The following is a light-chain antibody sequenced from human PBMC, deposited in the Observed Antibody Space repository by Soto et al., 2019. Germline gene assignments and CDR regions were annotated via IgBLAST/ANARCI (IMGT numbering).Light chain of an antibody. CDR2: GVS. CDR3: SSFTGTTTLEV. Sequence: QSALTQPASVSGSPGQSITISCTGTSSDVGAYKYVSWYQQHPGKAPKLIIYGVSNRPSGVSNRFSGSKSGNTAFLTISGLQPEDEADYYCSSFTGTTTLEVFGTGTKVTV. V-gene: IGLV2-14*03. J-gene: IGLJ1*01. CDR1: SSDVGAYKY.